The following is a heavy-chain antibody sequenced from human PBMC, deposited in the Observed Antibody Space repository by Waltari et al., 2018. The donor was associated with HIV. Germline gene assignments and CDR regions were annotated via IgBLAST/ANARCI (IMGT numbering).Heavy chain of an antibody. V-gene: IGHV3-9*01. CDR2: MSGRSGNI. J-gene: IGHJ5*02. CDR1: GFRLDDYA. CDR3: ARGPMYKWFDP. Sequence: EVQLVESGGDLVQPGGSLRLSCAASGFRLDDYAMHWVRQAPGKGLEWVLGMSGRSGNIAYADSVRGRFTISRDNAKNSLYLRMNSLRPDDTGFYYCARGPMYKWFDPWGQGTLVTVSS. D-gene: IGHD3-10*02.